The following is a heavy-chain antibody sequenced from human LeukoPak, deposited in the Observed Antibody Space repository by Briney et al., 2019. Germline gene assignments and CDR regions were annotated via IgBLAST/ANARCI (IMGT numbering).Heavy chain of an antibody. V-gene: IGHV3-66*01. J-gene: IGHJ4*02. Sequence: GGSLRLSCAASGFTFNTYTMSWVRQAPGKGLEWVSVIYSGGSTHYADSVKGRFTISRDNSKNTLYLQMNSLRAEDTAVYYCARDRLHYDSLTGYPADWGQGTLVTVSS. CDR1: GFTFNTYT. CDR2: IYSGGST. CDR3: ARDRLHYDSLTGYPAD. D-gene: IGHD3-9*01.